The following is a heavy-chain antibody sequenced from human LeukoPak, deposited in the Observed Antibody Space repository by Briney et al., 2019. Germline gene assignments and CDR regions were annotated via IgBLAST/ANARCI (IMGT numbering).Heavy chain of an antibody. J-gene: IGHJ4*02. D-gene: IGHD3-22*01. CDR3: AGLVGRYSSGLYYYYFDY. CDR1: GDSINSLDL. CDR2: MYLSGTT. V-gene: IGHV4-4*02. Sequence: SETLSLTCTVSGDSINSLDLWSWVRQPPGKGLEWIGEMYLSGTTHSNPPVKSRVTISVDKSKNQFFLNLSSVTAADTAVYYCAGLVGRYSSGLYYYYFDYWGQGTLVTVSS.